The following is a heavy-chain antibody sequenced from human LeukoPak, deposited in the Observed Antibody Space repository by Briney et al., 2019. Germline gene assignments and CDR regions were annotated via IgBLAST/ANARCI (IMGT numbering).Heavy chain of an antibody. CDR2: INHSGST. Sequence: SETLSLTCAVYGGSFSGYYWSWIRQPPGKGLEWIGEINHSGSTNYNPSIKSRVTISVDTSKNQFALKLSSVTAADTAVYYCARDYGDYVVGYYYGMDVWGQGTTVTVSS. J-gene: IGHJ6*02. CDR3: ARDYGDYVVGYYYGMDV. V-gene: IGHV4-34*01. D-gene: IGHD4-17*01. CDR1: GGSFSGYY.